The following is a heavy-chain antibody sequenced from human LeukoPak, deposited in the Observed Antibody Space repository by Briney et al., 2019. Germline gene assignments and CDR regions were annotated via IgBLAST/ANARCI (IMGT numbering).Heavy chain of an antibody. J-gene: IGHJ4*02. CDR2: IYYSGTT. D-gene: IGHD3-16*01. Sequence: PSETLSLTCTVSGGSISSGDYYWSWIRQPPGKGLEWIGYIYYSGTTYYNPSLESRVTISVDTSKNQFSLKPSSATAADTAVYYCARVSVRRRFLDYWGQGTLVTVSS. V-gene: IGHV4-30-4*08. CDR3: ARVSVRRRFLDY. CDR1: GGSISSGDYY.